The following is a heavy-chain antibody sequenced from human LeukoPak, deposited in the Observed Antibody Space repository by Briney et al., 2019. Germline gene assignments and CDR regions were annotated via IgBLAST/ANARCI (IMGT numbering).Heavy chain of an antibody. CDR2: ISGSGGST. CDR1: GFTFSSYA. V-gene: IGHV3-23*01. D-gene: IGHD6-13*01. Sequence: GGSLRLSCAASGFTFSSYAMSWVRQAPGKGLEWVSAISGSGGSTYYADSVKGRFTISRDNSKNTLYLQMNSLRAEDTAVYYCAKAEAAAIAGYFQHWTTAPWSRSPQ. CDR3: AKAEAAAIAGYFQH. J-gene: IGHJ1*01.